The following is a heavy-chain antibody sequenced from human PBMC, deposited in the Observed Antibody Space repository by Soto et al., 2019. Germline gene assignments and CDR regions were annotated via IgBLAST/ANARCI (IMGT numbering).Heavy chain of an antibody. Sequence: PGGSLRLSCAASGFTFSDYFMSWIRQAPGKGLEWVSYISSSGSTIYYADSVKGRFTISRDNAKNSLYLQMNSLRAEDTAVYYCARDLDIVVVPAFYYYGMDVWGQGTTVTVSS. J-gene: IGHJ6*02. CDR3: ARDLDIVVVPAFYYYGMDV. D-gene: IGHD2-2*01. CDR2: ISSSGSTI. V-gene: IGHV3-11*01. CDR1: GFTFSDYF.